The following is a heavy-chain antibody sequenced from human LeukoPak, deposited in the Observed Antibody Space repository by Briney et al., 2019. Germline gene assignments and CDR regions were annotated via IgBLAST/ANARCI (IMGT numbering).Heavy chain of an antibody. CDR1: GFTFSSYE. D-gene: IGHD3-10*01. Sequence: PGGSLRLSCAASGFTFSSYEMNWVRQAPGKGLEWVSYISSSGSTIYYADSVKGRFTISRDNAKNSLYLQMNSLRAEDTAVYYCAREMVRGVITYGMDVWGQGTTVTVSS. CDR3: AREMVRGVITYGMDV. CDR2: ISSSGSTI. V-gene: IGHV3-48*03. J-gene: IGHJ6*02.